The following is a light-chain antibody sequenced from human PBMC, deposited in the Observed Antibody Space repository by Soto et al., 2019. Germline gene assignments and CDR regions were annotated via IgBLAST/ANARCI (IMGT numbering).Light chain of an antibody. V-gene: IGKV3-20*01. CDR1: QSISDT. CDR2: GAS. CDR3: QQYGSSPRT. J-gene: IGKJ1*01. Sequence: EIVLTQYPGTLSLSPGERCTLSCMASQSISDTLAWYQQKPGQAPRLLIYGASSRATGIPDRFSGSGSGTDFTLTISTLEPEDFAVYYCQQYGSSPRTFGPGTQVDIK.